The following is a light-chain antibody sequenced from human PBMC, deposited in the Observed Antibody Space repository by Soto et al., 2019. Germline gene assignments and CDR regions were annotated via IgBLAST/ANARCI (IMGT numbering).Light chain of an antibody. CDR3: QQYGSSPLT. Sequence: EIVLTQSPGTLSLSPGERATLSCRASQSVSSSYLAWYQQKPGQAPRLLIYGASSRATGIPDRFSGSGSGTDVTLTINRLEPEDFAVYYCQQYGSSPLTFGPGTKVEIK. J-gene: IGKJ3*01. V-gene: IGKV3-20*01. CDR1: QSVSSSY. CDR2: GAS.